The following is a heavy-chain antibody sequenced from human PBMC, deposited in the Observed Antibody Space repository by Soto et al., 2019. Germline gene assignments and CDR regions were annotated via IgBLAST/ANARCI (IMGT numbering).Heavy chain of an antibody. J-gene: IGHJ5*02. CDR1: GFTFSSYA. D-gene: IGHD2-2*01. Sequence: PGGSLRLSCAASGFTFSSYAMSWVRQAPGKGLEWVSAISGSGGSTYYADSVKGRFTISRDNSKNTLYLQMNSLRAEDTAVYYCAKDLKIVVVPAARGPNWFDPWGQGTLVTVSS. CDR3: AKDLKIVVVPAARGPNWFDP. CDR2: ISGSGGST. V-gene: IGHV3-23*01.